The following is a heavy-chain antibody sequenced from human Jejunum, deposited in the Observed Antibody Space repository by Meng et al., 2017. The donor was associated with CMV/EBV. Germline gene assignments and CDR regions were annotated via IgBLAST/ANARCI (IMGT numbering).Heavy chain of an antibody. D-gene: IGHD6-6*01. J-gene: IGHJ4*02. CDR2: IIPMVGIP. V-gene: IGHV1-69*02. Sequence: ASGGTFTRYSIRWLRQAPGQGLEWMGRIIPMVGIPNSAQKFQGRVTIIADKSTSTAYMELSSLTSEDTAVYYCARLLDSSSPGGVDYWGQGTLVTVSS. CDR1: GGTFTRYS. CDR3: ARLLDSSSPGGVDY.